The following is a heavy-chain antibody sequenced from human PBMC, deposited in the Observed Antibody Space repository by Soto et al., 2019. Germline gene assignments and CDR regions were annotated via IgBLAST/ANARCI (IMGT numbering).Heavy chain of an antibody. D-gene: IGHD1-1*01. J-gene: IGHJ6*02. CDR3: ARENCDYGMDV. V-gene: IGHV1-18*01. CDR2: ISIYTGNT. CDR1: CYTFPSYG. Sequence: SVEVSYKGSCYTFPSYGISWVRQAPVQGLEWMGWISIYTGNTNYAQKLQGRVTMTTDTSTSTAYMELRSLRSADTAVYYCARENCDYGMDVWGQGTTVTVYS.